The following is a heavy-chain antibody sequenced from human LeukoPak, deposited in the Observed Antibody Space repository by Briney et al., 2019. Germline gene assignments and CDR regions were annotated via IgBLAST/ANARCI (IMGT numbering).Heavy chain of an antibody. D-gene: IGHD3-22*01. CDR2: ISGSGGST. J-gene: IGHJ4*02. CDR3: AKDGSWGYYDSSGSPNLDY. V-gene: IGHV3-23*01. CDR1: GFTFSSYG. Sequence: GGTLKLSCAASGFTFSSYGMSWVRQAPGKGLEWVSAISGSGGSTYSADSVKGRFTISRDNSKNTLYLQMNSLRAEDTAVYYCAKDGSWGYYDSSGSPNLDYWGQGTLVTVSS.